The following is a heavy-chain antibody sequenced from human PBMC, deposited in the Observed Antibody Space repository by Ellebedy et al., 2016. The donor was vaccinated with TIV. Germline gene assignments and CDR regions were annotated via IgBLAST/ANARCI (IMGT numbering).Heavy chain of an antibody. J-gene: IGHJ3*01. D-gene: IGHD6-6*01. CDR1: GFTFSSYW. Sequence: GGSLRLSXAASGFTFSSYWMTWVRQAPGKGPEWVANIKEDGSEKHYVDSVKGRFTISRDNAKNSLFLQMNSLRAEDTAVYYCVKDREYSSYYYMGDGAFDFWGQGTVVTVSS. CDR3: VKDREYSSYYYMGDGAFDF. V-gene: IGHV3-7*03. CDR2: IKEDGSEK.